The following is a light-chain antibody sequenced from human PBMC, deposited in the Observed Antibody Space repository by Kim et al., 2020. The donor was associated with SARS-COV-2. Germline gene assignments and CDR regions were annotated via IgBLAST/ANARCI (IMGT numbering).Light chain of an antibody. V-gene: IGLV2-23*01. CDR2: EAT. Sequence: QSITISSTGTRSDVGSCTLVSWYQQHPGKAPKLMIYEATMRPSGISNRFSGSKSGNTASLTISGLQAEDEADYYCCSYAGSTTNYVFGTGTKVTVL. CDR3: CSYAGSTTNYV. J-gene: IGLJ1*01. CDR1: RSDVGSCTL.